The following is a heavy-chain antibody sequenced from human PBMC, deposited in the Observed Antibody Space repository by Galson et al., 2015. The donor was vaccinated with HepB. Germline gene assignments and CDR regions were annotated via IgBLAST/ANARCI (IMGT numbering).Heavy chain of an antibody. CDR3: AKSLGSRFGELLIDY. CDR1: GFIFSSYG. D-gene: IGHD3-10*01. J-gene: IGHJ4*02. Sequence: PLRLSCAASGFIFSSYGMHWVRQAPGKGLELVALISYDASNKNYADCVKGRFTISRDNSKNTLFLQMNSLRPEDTAVYYCAKSLGSRFGELLIDYWGQGTLVTVSS. V-gene: IGHV3-30*18. CDR2: ISYDASNK.